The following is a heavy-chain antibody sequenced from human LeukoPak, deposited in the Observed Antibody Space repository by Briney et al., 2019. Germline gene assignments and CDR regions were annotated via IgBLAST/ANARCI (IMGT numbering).Heavy chain of an antibody. CDR2: MNPNSGNT. D-gene: IGHD4-17*01. Sequence: ASVKVSCKASGYTFTSYDINWVRQATGQGLEWMGWMNPNSGNTGYAQKFQGRVTMTRNTSISTAYMELSSLRSEDTAVYYCARGLDYEREFDPWGQGTLVTVSS. V-gene: IGHV1-8*01. CDR1: GYTFTSYD. J-gene: IGHJ5*02. CDR3: ARGLDYEREFDP.